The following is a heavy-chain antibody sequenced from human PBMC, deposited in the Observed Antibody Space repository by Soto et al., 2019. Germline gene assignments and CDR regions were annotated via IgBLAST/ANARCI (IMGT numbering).Heavy chain of an antibody. J-gene: IGHJ4*02. CDR3: ARESAGRDEFQSSGDFDY. CDR2: INPSVGST. D-gene: IGHD2-15*01. CDR1: GYFFASYS. V-gene: IGHV1-46*01. Sequence: QVQLVQSGAEVKKPGASVKVSCKASGYFFASYSMHWVRQAPGQGIEWMGMINPSVGSTSYVEKFQGRVTMTRDTSTSTVYMELSGLRSEDTAVYYCARESAGRDEFQSSGDFDYWGQGTLVTVSS.